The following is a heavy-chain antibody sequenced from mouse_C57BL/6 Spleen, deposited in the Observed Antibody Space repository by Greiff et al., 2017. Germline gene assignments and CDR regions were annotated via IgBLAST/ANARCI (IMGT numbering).Heavy chain of an antibody. Sequence: VQLKESGGGLVKPGGSLKLSCAASGFTFSSYAMSWVRQTPEKRLEWVATISDGGSYTYYPDNVKGRFTISRDNAKNTLYLQMRHLKSEDTALYYCERDTGSSSVAGFAYWGQGTLVTVSA. D-gene: IGHD1-1*01. CDR1: GFTFSSYA. CDR2: ISDGGSYT. V-gene: IGHV5-4*01. J-gene: IGHJ3*01. CDR3: ERDTGSSSVAGFAY.